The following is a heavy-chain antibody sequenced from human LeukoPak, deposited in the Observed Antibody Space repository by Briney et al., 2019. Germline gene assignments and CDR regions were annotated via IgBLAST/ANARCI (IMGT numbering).Heavy chain of an antibody. D-gene: IGHD6-13*01. V-gene: IGHV1-2*02. Sequence: ASVKVSCKASGYTFTGYYMHWVRQAPGQGLEWMGWINPNSSGTNYAQKFQGRVTMTRDTSISTAYMELSRLRSDDTAVYYCARRLGSSWVNWFDPWGQGTLVTVSS. CDR2: INPNSSGT. J-gene: IGHJ5*02. CDR1: GYTFTGYY. CDR3: ARRLGSSWVNWFDP.